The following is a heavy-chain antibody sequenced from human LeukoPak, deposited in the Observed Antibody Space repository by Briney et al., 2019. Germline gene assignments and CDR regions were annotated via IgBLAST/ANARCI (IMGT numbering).Heavy chain of an antibody. Sequence: GESLKISCKGSGYSFTSHWIGWVRQMPGKGLEWMGIIYPGDSDTRYSPSFEGQVTISADKSMSTAYLQWSSLKASDTAMYYCARRYCSSTSCQFFDYWGQGNLVTVPS. D-gene: IGHD2-2*01. CDR3: ARRYCSSTSCQFFDY. V-gene: IGHV5-51*01. J-gene: IGHJ4*02. CDR1: GYSFTSHW. CDR2: IYPGDSDT.